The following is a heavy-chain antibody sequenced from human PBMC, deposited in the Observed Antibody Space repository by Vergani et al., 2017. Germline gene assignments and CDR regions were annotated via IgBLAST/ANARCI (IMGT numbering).Heavy chain of an antibody. Sequence: QVQLVQSGAEVKKPGSSVKVSCKASGGTFSSYAISWVRQAPGQGLEWMGGIIPIFGTANYAQKFQGRVTITADESTSTAYMELSSLRSEDTAVYYCARRXYYDMLTGYDWFDPWGQGTLVTVSS. J-gene: IGHJ5*02. V-gene: IGHV1-69*12. D-gene: IGHD3-9*01. CDR1: GGTFSSYA. CDR3: ARRXYYDMLTGYDWFDP. CDR2: IIPIFGTA.